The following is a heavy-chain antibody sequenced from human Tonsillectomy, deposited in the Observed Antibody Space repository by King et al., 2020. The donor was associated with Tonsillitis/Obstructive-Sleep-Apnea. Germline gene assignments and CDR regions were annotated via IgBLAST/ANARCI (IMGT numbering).Heavy chain of an antibody. Sequence: VQLVESGGGLVQPGGSLRLSCAASGFTFSTYWMMWVRQAPGRGLEWVANINHDGGTKNYVDSVTGRFTISRDNAKRPLYLQMDRLRAEDTAVYYCSSDSNPLVRSVSFDVLDIWGQGTMLTVLS. CDR1: GFTFSTYW. CDR2: INHDGGTK. D-gene: IGHD5/OR15-5a*01. V-gene: IGHV3-7*03. J-gene: IGHJ3*02. CDR3: SSDSNPLVRSVSFDVLDI.